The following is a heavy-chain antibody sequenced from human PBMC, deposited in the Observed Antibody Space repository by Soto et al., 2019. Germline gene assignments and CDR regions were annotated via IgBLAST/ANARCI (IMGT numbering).Heavy chain of an antibody. CDR1: GGTFSSYA. CDR3: ARGEADSCYEGPFDY. J-gene: IGHJ4*02. CDR2: IIPIFGTA. V-gene: IGHV1-69*13. Sequence: ASVKVSCKASGGTFSSYAISWVRQAPGQGLEWMGGIIPIFGTANYAQKFQGRVTITADESTSTAYMELSSLRSEDTAVYYCARGEADSCYEGPFDYWGQGTLVTVSS. D-gene: IGHD5-12*01.